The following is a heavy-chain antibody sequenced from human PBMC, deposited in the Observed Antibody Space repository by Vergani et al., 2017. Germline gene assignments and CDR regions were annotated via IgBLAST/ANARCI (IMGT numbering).Heavy chain of an antibody. D-gene: IGHD1-26*01. J-gene: IGHJ6*02. CDR1: GFTFSSYW. V-gene: IGHV3-74*01. CDR3: AVVGATTTYYYYGMDV. Sequence: EVQLVESGGGLVQPGGSLRPSCAASGFTFSSYWMHWVRQAPGKGLVWVSRINSDGSSTSYADSVKGRFTISRDNAKNTLYLQMNSLRAEDTAVYYCAVVGATTTYYYYGMDVWGQGTTVTVSS. CDR2: INSDGSST.